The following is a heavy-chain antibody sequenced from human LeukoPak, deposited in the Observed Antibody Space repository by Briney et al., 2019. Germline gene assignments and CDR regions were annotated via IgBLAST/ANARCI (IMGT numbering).Heavy chain of an antibody. Sequence: RTSETLSLTCTVSGGSISSGGYSWSWIRQTQGKGLEWIGSVYHSGSTDYNSSLKSRITMSVDKSENQFSLKLSSVTAADTAVYYCAREAYSGSHNWFDPWGQGTRVIVSS. V-gene: IGHV4-30-2*01. CDR2: VYHSGST. J-gene: IGHJ5*02. CDR3: AREAYSGSHNWFDP. CDR1: GGSISSGGYS. D-gene: IGHD1-26*01.